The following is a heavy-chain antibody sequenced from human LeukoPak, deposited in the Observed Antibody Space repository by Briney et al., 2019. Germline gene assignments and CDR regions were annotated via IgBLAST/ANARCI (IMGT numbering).Heavy chain of an antibody. J-gene: IGHJ4*02. CDR2: INHSGST. CDR1: GGSFSGYY. D-gene: IGHD6-19*01. CDR3: ARVSPDSSGFSDY. V-gene: IGHV4-34*01. Sequence: SETLSLTCAVYGGSFSGYYWSWSRQPPGKGLEWIGEINHSGSTNYNPSLKSRVTISVDTSKNQFSLKLSSVTAADTAVYYCARVSPDSSGFSDYWGQGTLVTVSS.